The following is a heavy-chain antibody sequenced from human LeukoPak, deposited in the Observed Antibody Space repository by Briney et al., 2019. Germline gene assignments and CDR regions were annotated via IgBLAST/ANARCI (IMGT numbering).Heavy chain of an antibody. CDR3: AKDSGSLIPVDY. CDR2: ISHDGMNA. J-gene: IGHJ4*02. CDR1: GLHFSGTA. V-gene: IGHV3-23*01. D-gene: IGHD1-26*01. Sequence: GGSLRLSCAASGLHFSGTAISWVRQAPGKGLEWVSAISHDGMNAYYADSVKGRFTISRDNSKNTVSLEMSSLTAADTGVYYCAKDSGSLIPVDYWGQGTLVTVSS.